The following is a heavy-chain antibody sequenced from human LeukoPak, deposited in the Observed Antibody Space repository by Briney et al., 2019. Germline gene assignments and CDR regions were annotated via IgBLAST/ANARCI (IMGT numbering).Heavy chain of an antibody. V-gene: IGHV3-9*01. CDR1: GFTFDGYA. J-gene: IGHJ4*02. CDR3: AKDIAPYSSSWSYYFDY. D-gene: IGHD6-13*01. Sequence: GGSLRLSCAASGFTFDGYAMHWVRQAPGKGLEWVSGISWNSGSIGYADSVKGRFTISRDNAKNSLYLQMNSLRAEDTALYYCAKDIAPYSSSWSYYFDYWGQGTLVTVSS. CDR2: ISWNSGSI.